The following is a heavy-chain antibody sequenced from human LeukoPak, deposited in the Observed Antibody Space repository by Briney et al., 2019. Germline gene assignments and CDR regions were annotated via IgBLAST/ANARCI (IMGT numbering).Heavy chain of an antibody. V-gene: IGHV3-23*01. D-gene: IGHD4/OR15-4a*01. J-gene: IGHJ5*02. CDR2: ISGSGGST. CDR1: GFTFSSYA. Sequence: GGSLRLSCAASGFTFSSYAMSWVRQAPGEGLEWVSAISGSGGSTYYADSVKGRFTISRDNSKNTLYLQMNSLRAEDTAVYYCAPRPNYGAPFNPSKDNWFDPWGQGTLVTVS. CDR3: APRPNYGAPFNPSKDNWFDP.